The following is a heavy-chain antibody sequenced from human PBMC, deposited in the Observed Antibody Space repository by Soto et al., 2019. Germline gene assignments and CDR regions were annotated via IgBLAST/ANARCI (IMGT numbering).Heavy chain of an antibody. CDR2: ISGGGGST. J-gene: IGHJ4*02. CDR3: AKESLFSMGLDY. V-gene: IGHV3-23*01. D-gene: IGHD3-3*01. Sequence: EVQLLESGGGLVQPGGSLRLSCADSGFTFSSYAMSWVRQAPGKGLEWVSLISGGGGSTYYADSVKGRFTISRDNSKNTLDLQMNSLRVEDTAVYYCAKESLFSMGLDYWGQGTLVTVSS. CDR1: GFTFSSYA.